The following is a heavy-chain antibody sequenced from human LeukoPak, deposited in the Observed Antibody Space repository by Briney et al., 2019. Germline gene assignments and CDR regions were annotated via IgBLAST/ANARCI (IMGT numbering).Heavy chain of an antibody. CDR3: ARDPSGFWSEGDDY. CDR2: INPNSGGT. CDR1: GYTFTGYY. D-gene: IGHD3-3*01. V-gene: IGHV1-2*02. Sequence: GASVKVSCKASGYTFTGYYMHWVRQAPGQGLEWMGWINPNSGGTNYAQKFQGRVTMTRDTSTSTVYMELSSLRSEDTAVYYCARDPSGFWSEGDDYWGQGTLVTVSP. J-gene: IGHJ4*02.